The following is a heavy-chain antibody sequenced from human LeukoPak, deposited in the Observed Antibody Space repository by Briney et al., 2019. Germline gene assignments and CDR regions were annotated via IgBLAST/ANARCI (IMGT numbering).Heavy chain of an antibody. Sequence: SETPSLTCTVSGGSISSYSWSWIRQPAGKGLEWIGRIYTSGSTNYNPSLKSRVTMSVDTSKNQFSLKLSSVTAADTAVYYCASALEARDAFDIWGQGTMVTVSS. CDR3: ASALEARDAFDI. J-gene: IGHJ3*02. CDR1: GGSISSYS. V-gene: IGHV4-4*07. CDR2: IYTSGST.